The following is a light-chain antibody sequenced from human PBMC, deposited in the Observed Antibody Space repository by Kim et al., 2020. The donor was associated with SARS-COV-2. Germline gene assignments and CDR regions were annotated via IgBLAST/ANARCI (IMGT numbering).Light chain of an antibody. Sequence: SYELTQPPSVSVSPGQTASITCSGDKLGDKYACWYQQKPGQSPVLVIYQDSKRPSGIPERFSGSNSGNTATLTISGTQAMDEADYYCQAWDISTWVFG. CDR3: QAWDISTWV. J-gene: IGLJ3*02. V-gene: IGLV3-1*01. CDR2: QDS. CDR1: KLGDKY.